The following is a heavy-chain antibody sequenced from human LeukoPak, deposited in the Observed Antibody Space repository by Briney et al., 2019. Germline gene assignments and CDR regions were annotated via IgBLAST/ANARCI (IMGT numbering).Heavy chain of an antibody. J-gene: IGHJ4*02. D-gene: IGHD1-26*01. V-gene: IGHV4-4*09. CDR2: IHSSGGS. CDR1: GASISNYY. CDR3: ARLGSYHAF. Sequence: SETLSLTCTVSGASISNYYWSWIRQSPEKGLEWMGHIHSSGGSSYYPSLKSRLTLSIDTSRNQRSLKLPSVTAADTAVYFCARLGSYHAFWGQGALVTVSS.